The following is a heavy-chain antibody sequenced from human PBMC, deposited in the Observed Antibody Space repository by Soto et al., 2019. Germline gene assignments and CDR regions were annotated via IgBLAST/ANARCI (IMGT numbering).Heavy chain of an antibody. CDR3: AKDLSVPGSRGAFDY. V-gene: IGHV3-23*01. Sequence: GGSLRLSCAASGFTFSSYAMSWVRQAPGKGLEWVSAISGSGGSTYYADSVKGRFTISRDNSKNTLYLQMNSLRAEDTAVYYCAKDLSVPGSRGAFDYWGQGTLVTVSS. D-gene: IGHD3-10*01. J-gene: IGHJ4*02. CDR2: ISGSGGST. CDR1: GFTFSSYA.